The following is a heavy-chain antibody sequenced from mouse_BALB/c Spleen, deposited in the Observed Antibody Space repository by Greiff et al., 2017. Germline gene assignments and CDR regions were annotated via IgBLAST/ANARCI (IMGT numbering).Heavy chain of an antibody. CDR1: GFTFNTYA. J-gene: IGHJ2*01. V-gene: IGHV10-1*02. D-gene: IGHD1-1*01. CDR2: IRSKSNNYAT. Sequence: EVKLVESGGGLVQPKGSLKLSCAASGFTFNTYAMNWVRQAPGKGLEWVARIRSKSNNYATYYADSVKDRFTISRDDSQSMLYLQMNNLKTEDTAMYYCARQRDYYGSRFDYWGQGTTLTVSS. CDR3: ARQRDYYGSRFDY.